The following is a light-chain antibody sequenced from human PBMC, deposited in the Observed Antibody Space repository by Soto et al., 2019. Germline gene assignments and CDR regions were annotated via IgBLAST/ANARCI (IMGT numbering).Light chain of an antibody. CDR3: QSYDDSLSVHYV. CDR2: GNT. V-gene: IGLV1-40*01. J-gene: IGLJ1*01. Sequence: QAVVTQPPSVSGAPGQRVTISCTGSSSNIGSTYDVQWYQQLPGTAPKLLIHGNTDRPSGVPDRFSGSKSGTSASLAITGLEADDGANYYCQSYDDSLSVHYVFGTGTKLTVL. CDR1: SSNIGSTYD.